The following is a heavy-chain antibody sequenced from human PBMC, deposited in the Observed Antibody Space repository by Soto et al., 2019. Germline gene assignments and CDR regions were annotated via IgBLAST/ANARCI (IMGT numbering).Heavy chain of an antibody. Sequence: SVKVSCKASGGTFSSYAISWVRQAPGQGLEWMGGIIPIFGTANYAQKFQGRVTITADESTSTAYMELSRLRSEDTAVYYCARIERGLDAFDIWGQGTMVTVSS. CDR1: GGTFSSYA. J-gene: IGHJ3*02. CDR2: IIPIFGTA. D-gene: IGHD2-21*01. V-gene: IGHV1-69*13. CDR3: ARIERGLDAFDI.